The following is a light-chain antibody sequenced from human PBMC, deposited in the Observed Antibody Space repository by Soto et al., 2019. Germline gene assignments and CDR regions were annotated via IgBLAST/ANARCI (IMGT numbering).Light chain of an antibody. CDR3: QQRET. J-gene: IGKJ3*01. CDR1: ESIDSW. CDR2: KAS. Sequence: DIQMTQSPSTLSASVGDRVTITCRASESIDSWLAWHQQKPGRAPKLLISKASSLESGVPSRFSGSGSGTEFTPTISSLQPDDFATYYCQQRETFGPGTKVDIK. V-gene: IGKV1-5*03.